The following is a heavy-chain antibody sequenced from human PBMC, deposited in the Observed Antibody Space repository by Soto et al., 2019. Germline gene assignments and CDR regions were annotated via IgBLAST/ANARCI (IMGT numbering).Heavy chain of an antibody. CDR1: GFTFSSYW. D-gene: IGHD2-21*02. J-gene: IGHJ4*02. CDR3: AREPVVTYWSLDY. Sequence: PRLSCAASGFTFSSYWMHWVRQAPGKGLVWVSRINSDGSSTSYADSVKGRFTISRDNAKNTLYLQMNSLRAEDTAVYYCAREPVVTYWSLDYWGQGTLVTV. V-gene: IGHV3-74*01. CDR2: INSDGSST.